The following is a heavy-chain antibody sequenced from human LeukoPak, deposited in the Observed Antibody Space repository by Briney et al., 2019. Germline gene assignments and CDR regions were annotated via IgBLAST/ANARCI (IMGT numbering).Heavy chain of an antibody. J-gene: IGHJ4*02. V-gene: IGHV4-59*01. CDR3: ARGADFWSGYYSPLGDY. D-gene: IGHD3-3*01. CDR1: GGSISSYY. Sequence: PSETLSLPCTVSGGSISSYYWSWIRQPPGKGLEWIGYIYYSGSTNYNPSLKSRVTISVDTSKNQFSLKLSSVTAADTAVYYCARGADFWSGYYSPLGDYWGQGTLVTVSS. CDR2: IYYSGST.